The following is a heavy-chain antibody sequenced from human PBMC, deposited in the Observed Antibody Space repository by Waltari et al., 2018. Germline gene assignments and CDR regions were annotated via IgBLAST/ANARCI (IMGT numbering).Heavy chain of an antibody. J-gene: IGHJ4*02. CDR3: AGERRFNDASIGHYNGFFDL. CDR2: MSYSGAA. CDR1: GGSVSRDDYL. V-gene: IGHV4-30-4*08. D-gene: IGHD3-9*01. Sequence: QVQLQESGPGLVQPSQTLSLTCTISGGSVSRDDYLWTWIRQPPGKGLEWIGYMSYSGAAYYNPSLKSRVTISVDTSKNQFSLKWNSVTAADTAVYYCAGERRFNDASIGHYNGFFDLWGQGTRVTVSS.